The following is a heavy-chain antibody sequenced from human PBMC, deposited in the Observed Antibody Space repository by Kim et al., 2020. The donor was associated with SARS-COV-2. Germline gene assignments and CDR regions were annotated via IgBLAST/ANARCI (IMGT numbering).Heavy chain of an antibody. CDR1: GVSSSSYW. Sequence: GGSLRRSCAAAGVSSSSYWINGVRQPPGKGLEWVSRISSDGRITHYADSVKVRFTMSRDSAENTVFLQMNSLGAEDTAVYYCARGMFRSGFDVWGQGTTGRVSS. J-gene: IGHJ6*02. CDR3: ARGMFRSGFDV. CDR2: ISSDGRIT. D-gene: IGHD3-10*02. V-gene: IGHV3-74*01.